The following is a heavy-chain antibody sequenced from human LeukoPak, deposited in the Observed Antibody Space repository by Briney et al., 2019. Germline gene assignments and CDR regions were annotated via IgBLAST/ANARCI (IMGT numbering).Heavy chain of an antibody. V-gene: IGHV3-53*01. CDR2: IYSGGTA. D-gene: IGHD6-19*01. CDR3: ARDPAGFDL. CDR1: GFTVSSNY. Sequence: GGSLRLSCAASGFTVSSNYMSWVRQAPGKGLEWVSVIYSGGTAYYADSVKGRFTISRDNAKNSLYLQMNSLRAEDTAVYYCARDPAGFDLWGRGTLVTVSS. J-gene: IGHJ2*01.